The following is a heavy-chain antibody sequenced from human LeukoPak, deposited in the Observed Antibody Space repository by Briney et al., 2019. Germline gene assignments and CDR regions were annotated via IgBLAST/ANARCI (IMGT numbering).Heavy chain of an antibody. Sequence: PSETLPLTCTVSGGSISSYYWNWIRQPPGKGLEWIGNIYYSRSTNYNPSLGSRVTISVDTSKNQFSLKLSSVTAADTAVYYCARGGEQWLYYFDYCGQGTLVTVSS. J-gene: IGHJ4*02. CDR3: ARGGEQWLYYFDY. D-gene: IGHD6-19*01. V-gene: IGHV4-59*08. CDR1: GGSISSYY. CDR2: IYYSRST.